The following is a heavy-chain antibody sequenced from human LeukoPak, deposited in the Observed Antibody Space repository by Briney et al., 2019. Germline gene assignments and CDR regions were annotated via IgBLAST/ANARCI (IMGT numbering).Heavy chain of an antibody. J-gene: IGHJ3*02. CDR3: ARDLPWESNAFDI. CDR1: GYTFTSYD. V-gene: IGHV1-8*01. CDR2: MNPNSGNT. Sequence: ASVKVSXKASGYTFTSYDINWVRQATGQGLEWMGWMNPNSGNTGYAQKFQDRVTMTRNTSISTAYMELSSLRSEDTAVYYCARDLPWESNAFDIWGQGTMVTVSS. D-gene: IGHD1-26*01.